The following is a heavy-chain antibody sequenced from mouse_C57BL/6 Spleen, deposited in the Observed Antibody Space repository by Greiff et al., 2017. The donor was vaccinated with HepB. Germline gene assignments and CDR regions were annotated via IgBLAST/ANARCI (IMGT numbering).Heavy chain of an antibody. CDR1: GYSFTGYY. CDR3: ASTLVARSYWYFDV. J-gene: IGHJ1*03. V-gene: IGHV1-42*01. D-gene: IGHD1-1*01. CDR2: INPSTGGT. Sequence: VQLQQSGPELVKPGASVKISCKASGYSFTGYYMNWVKQSPEKSLEWIGEINPSTGGTNYNQKFKAKATLTVDKSSSTAYKQLKSLTSEYSAVYYCASTLVARSYWYFDVWGTGTTVTVSS.